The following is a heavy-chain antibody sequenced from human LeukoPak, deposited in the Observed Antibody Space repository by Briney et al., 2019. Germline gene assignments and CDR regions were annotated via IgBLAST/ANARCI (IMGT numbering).Heavy chain of an antibody. D-gene: IGHD3-10*01. V-gene: IGHV3-23*01. CDR2: ISGSGDST. CDR1: GFTFSSYA. Sequence: GGSLRLSCAASGFTFSSYAMSWVRQAPGKGLEWVSTISGSGDSTYYADSVKGRFTISRDNSKNTLYLQMNSLRAEDTAVYYCARGSTISGYWGQGTLVTVSS. CDR3: ARGSTISGY. J-gene: IGHJ4*02.